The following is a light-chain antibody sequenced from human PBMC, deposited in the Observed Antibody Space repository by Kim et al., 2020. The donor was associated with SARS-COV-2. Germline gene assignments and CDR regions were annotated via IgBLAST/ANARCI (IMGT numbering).Light chain of an antibody. CDR2: EDD. CDR3: QSYNRSNVV. CDR1: SGSIDDNY. Sequence: GKTLTNSCTRSSGSIDDNYVQWYQQRPGGVPTAVIYEDDQRPSGVSDRFSGSIDNSSNSASLTISGLKTEDEADYYCQSYNRSNVVFGGGTQLTVL. J-gene: IGLJ2*01. V-gene: IGLV6-57*03.